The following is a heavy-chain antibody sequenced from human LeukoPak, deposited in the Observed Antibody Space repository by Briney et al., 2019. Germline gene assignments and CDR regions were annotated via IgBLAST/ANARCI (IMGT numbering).Heavy chain of an antibody. CDR1: GFTFSSYA. CDR2: ISSSSTYI. V-gene: IGHV3-21*01. Sequence: GGSLRLSCVASGFTFSSYAIHWVRQAPGKGLEWVSSISSSSTYIYYADSVKGRFTISRDNAKNSLYLQMNSLRAEDTAVYYCARDSTVTTRVFDHWGQGTLVTVSS. D-gene: IGHD4-17*01. CDR3: ARDSTVTTRVFDH. J-gene: IGHJ4*02.